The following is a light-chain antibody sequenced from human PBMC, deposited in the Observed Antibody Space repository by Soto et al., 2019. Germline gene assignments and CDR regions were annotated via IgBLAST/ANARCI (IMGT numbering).Light chain of an antibody. CDR1: QDITKD. CDR3: QEYDDLPFI. CDR2: GAS. V-gene: IGKV1-33*01. J-gene: IGKJ3*01. Sequence: DIQMTQSPSSLSASLGDRITITCQASQDITKDLNWYQQKPGQAPKLLIFGASNLQPGVPSRFSGSGSGTDFTFTIRTLQPEDVGRYFCQEYDDLPFIFGPGTTVDIK.